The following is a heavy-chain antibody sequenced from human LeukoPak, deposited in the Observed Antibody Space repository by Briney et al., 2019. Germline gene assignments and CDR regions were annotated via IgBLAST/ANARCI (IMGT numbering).Heavy chain of an antibody. CDR3: AKYLAGGWYYIDC. V-gene: IGHV3-23*01. CDR2: ITGSGDNR. CDR1: GFTFSSNA. Sequence: GGSLRLSCAASGFTFSSNAMSWVRQAPGKGLEWVSGITGSGDNRYYIESVKGRFTTSRDNSKNTLYLEMNSLRAEDTAVYYCAKYLAGGWYYIDCWGQGTLVTVSS. J-gene: IGHJ4*02. D-gene: IGHD6-19*01.